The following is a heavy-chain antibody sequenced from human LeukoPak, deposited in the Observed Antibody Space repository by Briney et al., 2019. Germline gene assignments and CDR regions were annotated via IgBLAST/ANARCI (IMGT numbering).Heavy chain of an antibody. CDR1: GGSISSYY. Sequence: PSETLSLTCTVSGGSISSYYWSWVRQPPGKGLEWIGYIQNSVTSYTDNPSLQSRVTISVDTSKNQFSLKLTSVTAADTAVYHCVRSPQLDPWGQGTLVTVSS. CDR2: IQNSVTSY. V-gene: IGHV4-59*01. CDR3: VRSPQLDP. J-gene: IGHJ5*02.